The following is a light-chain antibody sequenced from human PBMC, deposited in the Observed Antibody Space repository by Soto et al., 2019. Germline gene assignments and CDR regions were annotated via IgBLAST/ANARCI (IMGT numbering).Light chain of an antibody. J-gene: IGKJ1*01. CDR2: KAS. CDR1: QSIVNW. CDR3: QQYNNNWT. V-gene: IGKV1-5*03. Sequence: DVQMTQSPSTLSASVGDRVTITCRASQSIVNWLAWYQQKPGKAPKLLIYKASSLESGVPSRCSGSGSGTEFPLTISSLQPDDFATYYCQQYNNNWTFGQGTKVEIK.